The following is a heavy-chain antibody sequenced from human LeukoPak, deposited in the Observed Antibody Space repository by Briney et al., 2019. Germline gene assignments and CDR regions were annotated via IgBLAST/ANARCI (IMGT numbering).Heavy chain of an antibody. Sequence: GGSLRLSCAASGFTVSSNYMSWVRQAPGKGLEWVSVIYSSGSTYYADSVKGRFTISRDNSKNTLYLQMNSLRAEDTAVYYCARTSRGYCSSTSCLREQYYYGMDVWGQGITVTVSS. CDR1: GFTVSSNY. D-gene: IGHD2-2*01. V-gene: IGHV3-53*01. CDR2: IYSSGST. CDR3: ARTSRGYCSSTSCLREQYYYGMDV. J-gene: IGHJ6*02.